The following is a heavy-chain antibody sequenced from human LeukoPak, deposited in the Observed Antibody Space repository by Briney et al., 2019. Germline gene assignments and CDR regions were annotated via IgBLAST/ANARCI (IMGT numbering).Heavy chain of an antibody. CDR2: INPNSGGT. J-gene: IGHJ5*02. CDR3: ARGEYSNWFDP. V-gene: IGHV1-2*02. CDR1: GYTFTSYG. D-gene: IGHD2-15*01. Sequence: ASVKVSCKASGYTFTSYGISWVRQAPGQGLEWMGWINPNSGGTNYAQKFQGRVTMTRDTSISTAYMELSRLRSDDTAVYYCARGEYSNWFDPWGQGTLVTVSS.